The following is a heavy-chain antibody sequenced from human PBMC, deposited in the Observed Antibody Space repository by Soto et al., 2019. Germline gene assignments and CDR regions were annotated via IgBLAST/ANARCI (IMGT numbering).Heavy chain of an antibody. CDR3: ARAFNMVTTGSRYYGMDV. D-gene: IGHD4-4*01. V-gene: IGHV3-13*01. Sequence: PGGSLRLSCAASGFTFSSYVMHWVRQATGKGLEWVSAIGTAGDTYYPGSVKGRFTISRENAKNSLYLQMNSLRAEDTAVYYCARAFNMVTTGSRYYGMDVWGQGTTVTVSS. CDR1: GFTFSSYV. J-gene: IGHJ6*02. CDR2: IGTAGDT.